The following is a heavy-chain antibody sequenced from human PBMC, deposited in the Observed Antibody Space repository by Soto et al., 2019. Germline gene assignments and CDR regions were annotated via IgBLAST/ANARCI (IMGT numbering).Heavy chain of an antibody. D-gene: IGHD3-16*01. V-gene: IGHV4-31*03. CDR2: IYYTGTT. J-gene: IGHJ5*02. CDR3: ARGAASDGGGWFDP. CDR1: GGSIRTGGDGDY. Sequence: QVQLQESGPGLVKPSQTLSLSCTVSGGSIRTGGDGDYWTWIRQLPGKGLEWIGYIYYTGTTYYNASLKSRVTISVDTSKTQLSLKLGSVTAADTDVYYCARGAASDGGGWFDPWGQGTLVTVSS.